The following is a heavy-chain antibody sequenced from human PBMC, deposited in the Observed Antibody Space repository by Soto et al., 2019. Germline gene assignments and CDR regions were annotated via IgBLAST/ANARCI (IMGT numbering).Heavy chain of an antibody. D-gene: IGHD3-22*01. Sequence: PSETLSLTCTVSGCSIRSSSYYRGWIRQPPGKGLEWIGSIYYSGSTYYNPSLKSRVTISVDTSKNQFSLKLSSVTAADTAVYYCARRAYYDSSGYYYYDYWGQG. CDR1: GCSIRSSSYY. J-gene: IGHJ4*02. CDR3: ARRAYYDSSGYYYYDY. V-gene: IGHV4-39*01. CDR2: IYYSGST.